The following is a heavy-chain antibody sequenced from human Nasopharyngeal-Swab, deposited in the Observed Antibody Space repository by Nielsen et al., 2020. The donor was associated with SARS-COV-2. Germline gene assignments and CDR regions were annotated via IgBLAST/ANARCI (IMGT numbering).Heavy chain of an antibody. J-gene: IGHJ4*02. D-gene: IGHD6-13*01. CDR3: ARDWQQLVPFDY. CDR1: GGTFSSYA. CDR2: IIPIFGTA. V-gene: IGHV1-69*06. Sequence: SVKVSCKASGGTFSSYAISWVRQAPGQGLEWMGGIIPIFGTANYAQKFQGRVTITADKSTSTAYMELSSLRSEDTAVYYCARDWQQLVPFDYWGQGTLVTVSS.